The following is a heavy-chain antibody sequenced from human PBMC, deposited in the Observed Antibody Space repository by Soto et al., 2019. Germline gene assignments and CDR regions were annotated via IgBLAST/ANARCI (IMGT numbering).Heavy chain of an antibody. CDR3: ARVDGSVSYIAFDI. CDR1: GYTFTHYG. J-gene: IGHJ3*02. Sequence: QVQLVQSGAEVKKPGASVKVSCKASGYTFTHYGISWVRQAPGQGLAWMGWISALNGNTKYVDNFQDRVTMTSDTSTNTSYLEVRSLRSDDTAMYYCARVDGSVSYIAFDIWGQGTMVTVSS. V-gene: IGHV1-18*01. D-gene: IGHD3-10*01. CDR2: ISALNGNT.